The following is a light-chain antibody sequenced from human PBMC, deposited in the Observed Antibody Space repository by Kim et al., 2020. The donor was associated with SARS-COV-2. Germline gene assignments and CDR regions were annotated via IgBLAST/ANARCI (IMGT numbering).Light chain of an antibody. V-gene: IGKV3-20*01. CDR1: QSVGSRY. Sequence: SPGERAPLSCRASQSVGSRYLAWYQQNPGQAPRLLIYGASSRATGIPDRFSGSGSGPDFTLAISRLEPEDFAVYYCQQYLISPWTFGQGTKVDIK. CDR2: GAS. J-gene: IGKJ1*01. CDR3: QQYLISPWT.